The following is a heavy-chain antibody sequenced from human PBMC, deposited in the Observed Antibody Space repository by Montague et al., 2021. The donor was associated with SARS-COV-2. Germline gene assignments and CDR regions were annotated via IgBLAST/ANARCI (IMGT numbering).Heavy chain of an antibody. CDR2: ITWNSVTT. CDR3: VRGNYGGPIDN. D-gene: IGHD4-17*01. CDR1: GSTFGDYG. J-gene: IGHJ4*02. Sequence: SLRLSCAASGSTFGDYGMSWVRQVPGRGLEWVSGITWNSVTTDYADSVRGRFTISRDNAKNSLYLQMNNLRVEDAALYYCVRGNYGGPIDNWGQGTLVTVSS. V-gene: IGHV3-20*04.